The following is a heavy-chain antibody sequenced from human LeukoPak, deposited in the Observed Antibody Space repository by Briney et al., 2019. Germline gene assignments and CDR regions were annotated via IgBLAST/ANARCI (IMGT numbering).Heavy chain of an antibody. CDR2: ISSSSSYI. V-gene: IGHV3-21*01. Sequence: GGSLRLSCAASGFMFSSYAMNWVRQAPGKGLEWVSSISSSSSYIYYADSVKGRFTISRDNAKNSLYLQMNSLRAEDTAVYYCAREYYYDSSGYPPTFYFDYWGQGTLVTVSS. D-gene: IGHD3-22*01. CDR3: AREYYYDSSGYPPTFYFDY. J-gene: IGHJ4*02. CDR1: GFMFSSYA.